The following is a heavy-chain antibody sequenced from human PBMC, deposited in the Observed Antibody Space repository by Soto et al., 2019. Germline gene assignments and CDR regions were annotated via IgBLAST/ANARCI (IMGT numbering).Heavy chain of an antibody. CDR2: TNPKSGYT. D-gene: IGHD4-17*01. J-gene: IGHJ4*02. CDR1: GYTFTNYD. V-gene: IGHV1-8*01. CDR3: ARTAGDLDY. Sequence: QVQLVQSGAEVKKPGASVKVSCKTSGYTFTNYDINWVRQATGQGLEWMGWTNPKSGYTGSAQKFQGRVTMTRDSSIRTAYMELHSLTSEDTAVYYCARTAGDLDYWGQETLITVSS.